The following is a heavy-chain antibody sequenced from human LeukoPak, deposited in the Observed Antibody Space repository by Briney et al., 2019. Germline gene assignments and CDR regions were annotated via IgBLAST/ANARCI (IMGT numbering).Heavy chain of an antibody. CDR3: ARDDLGYCNGGSCYTLYDY. CDR2: ISAYNGNT. Sequence: ASVKVSCKASGYTFSGYGISWVRQARGQGLEWMGWISAYNGNTNYVKKLQGRVTMTTDTSTTTAYMELRSLRSDDTAVYYCARDDLGYCNGGSCYTLYDYWGQGTLVTVSS. D-gene: IGHD2-15*01. V-gene: IGHV1-18*01. CDR1: GYTFSGYG. J-gene: IGHJ4*02.